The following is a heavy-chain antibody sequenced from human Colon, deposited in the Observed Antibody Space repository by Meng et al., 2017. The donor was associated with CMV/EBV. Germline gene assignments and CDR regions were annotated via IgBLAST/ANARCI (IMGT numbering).Heavy chain of an antibody. CDR3: AGGTYQAWEVLYF. Sequence: QVQLPQGGAGLAMPSETLSLTCVVSGGSFSNYYWSWIRQSPGKGLEWIGDIHQSGITNHNPSLKSRVTISIDTSKNQFSLKLSSVTAADTALYYCAGGTYQAWEVLYFWGQGTLVTVSS. J-gene: IGHJ4*02. D-gene: IGHD3-10*01. V-gene: IGHV4-34*01. CDR2: IHQSGIT. CDR1: GGSFSNYY.